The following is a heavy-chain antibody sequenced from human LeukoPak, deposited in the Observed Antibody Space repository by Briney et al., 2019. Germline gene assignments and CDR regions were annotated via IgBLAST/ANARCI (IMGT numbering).Heavy chain of an antibody. CDR2: IYYSGST. CDR1: GFTFSDYY. CDR3: ARHPQGSYYGYFDY. V-gene: IGHV4-39*01. D-gene: IGHD1-26*01. J-gene: IGHJ4*02. Sequence: LGLSCAASGFTFSDYYMSWIRQAPGKGLEWIGSIYYSGSTYYNPSLKSRVTISVDTSKNQFSLKLSSVTAADTAVYYCARHPQGSYYGYFDYWGQGTLVTVSS.